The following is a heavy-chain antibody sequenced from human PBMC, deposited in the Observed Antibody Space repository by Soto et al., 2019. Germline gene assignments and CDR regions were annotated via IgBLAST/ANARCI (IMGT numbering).Heavy chain of an antibody. CDR2: ISFDGINK. V-gene: IGHV3-30*03. Sequence: QVQLVESGGGVVQPGRSLRLSCAASGFIFSTYGMHWVRQAPGKGLEWVAVISFDGINKYSADSVKGRFSISRDNSNNTLYLQMNGLRADDTSVYYCGATTSYDCVWGSYRYWGDAFDLWGQGTMVSVSS. J-gene: IGHJ3*01. CDR3: GATTSYDCVWGSYRYWGDAFDL. CDR1: GFIFSTYG. D-gene: IGHD3-16*02.